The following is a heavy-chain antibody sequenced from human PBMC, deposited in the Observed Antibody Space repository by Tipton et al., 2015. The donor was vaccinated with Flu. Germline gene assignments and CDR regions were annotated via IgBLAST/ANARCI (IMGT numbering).Heavy chain of an antibody. CDR2: IYYSGST. J-gene: IGHJ6*02. Sequence: TLSLTCTVSGGSISSSSYYWGWIRQPPGKGLEWIGSIYYSGSTYYNPSLKSRVTISVDTSKNQFSLKPSSVTAADTAVYYCARVYLHGSSGVRDYYYYGMDVWGQGTTVTVSS. CDR1: GGSISSSSYY. V-gene: IGHV4-39*07. D-gene: IGHD6-13*01. CDR3: ARVYLHGSSGVRDYYYYGMDV.